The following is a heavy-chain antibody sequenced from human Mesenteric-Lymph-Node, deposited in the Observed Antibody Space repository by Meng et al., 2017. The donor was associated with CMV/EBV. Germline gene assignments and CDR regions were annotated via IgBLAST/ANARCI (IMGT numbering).Heavy chain of an antibody. V-gene: IGHV3-21*01. J-gene: IGHJ4*02. CDR1: AFIFRNYA. D-gene: IGHD5-18*01. Sequence: GGSLRLSCAASAFIFRNYAMNWVRQAPGKGLEWVSSISYSSAYIYYADSVKGRFTISRDNAKNSLFLQMNSLRTEDTAVYYCASPYTALGTDYWGQGTLVTVSS. CDR2: ISYSSAYI. CDR3: ASPYTALGTDY.